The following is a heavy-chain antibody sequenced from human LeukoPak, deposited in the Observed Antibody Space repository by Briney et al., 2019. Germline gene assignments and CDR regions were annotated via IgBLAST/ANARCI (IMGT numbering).Heavy chain of an antibody. CDR2: FDPEDGEP. CDR3: AKSHGDYGLLDY. CDR1: GYSLNDLS. Sequence: WASVKLSCKVSGYSLNDLSLHWVRQAHGKGLEWMGGFDPEDGEPIYAQKFQGRLSMTEDTSKDTGYMELRTLRSEDTALYYCAKSHGDYGLLDYWGQGTLVTVSS. D-gene: IGHD4-17*01. J-gene: IGHJ4*02. V-gene: IGHV1-24*01.